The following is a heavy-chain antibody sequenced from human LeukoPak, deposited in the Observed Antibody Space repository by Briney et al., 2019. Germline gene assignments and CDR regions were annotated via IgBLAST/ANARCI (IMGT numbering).Heavy chain of an antibody. D-gene: IGHD4-17*01. V-gene: IGHV3-53*01. J-gene: IGHJ4*02. CDR3: ARLVYGDFLFDY. CDR1: GFTDSSNY. CDR2: IYSGGST. Sequence: PGGSLRLSCAASGFTDSSNYMSWVRQAPGKGLEWVSVIYSGGSTYYADSVKGRFTISRDNSKNTLYLQMNSLRAEDTAVYYCARLVYGDFLFDYWGQGTLVTVSS.